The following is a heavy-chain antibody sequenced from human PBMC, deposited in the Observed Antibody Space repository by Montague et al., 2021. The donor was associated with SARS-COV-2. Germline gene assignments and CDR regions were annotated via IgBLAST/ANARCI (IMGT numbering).Heavy chain of an antibody. Sequence: TLSLTCTVSGGSISSGGYYWSWIRQHPGKGLEWIGYIYYSGSTYYNPSLKSRVTISVDTSKNQFSLKLISVTAADTAVYYCARARYSGYVLDAFDIWGQGTMVTVSS. V-gene: IGHV4-31*03. CDR2: IYYSGST. J-gene: IGHJ3*02. D-gene: IGHD5-12*01. CDR1: GGSISSGGYY. CDR3: ARARYSGYVLDAFDI.